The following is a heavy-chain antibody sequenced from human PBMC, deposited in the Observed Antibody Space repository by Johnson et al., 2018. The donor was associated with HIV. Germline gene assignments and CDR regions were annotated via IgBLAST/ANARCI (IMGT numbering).Heavy chain of an antibody. D-gene: IGHD1-26*01. CDR3: ARDGIGRGLVGATDAFEI. CDR2: ISYDGSNK. J-gene: IGHJ3*02. CDR1: GFSVNTYY. Sequence: QVQLVESGGGLVPPGGSLRISCAASGFSVNTYYMSWVRQAPGKGLEWVAVISYDGSNKYYADSVKGRFTISRDNSKNTLYLQMNSLRAEDRAVFYCARDGIGRGLVGATDAFEIWGQGTMVTVSS. V-gene: IGHV3-30*03.